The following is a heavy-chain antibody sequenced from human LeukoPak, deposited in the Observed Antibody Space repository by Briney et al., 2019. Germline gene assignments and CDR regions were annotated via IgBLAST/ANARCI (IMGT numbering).Heavy chain of an antibody. D-gene: IGHD1-7*01. V-gene: IGHV4-59*08. CDR2: IHYSGST. CDR3: ASTEWNYAR. Sequence: NPSGTLSLTCTVSGGSISSYYWSWFREPPGKGLEWIGYIHYSGSTNYNPSLRSRVTISVVTSKNQFALRLSSVTAADTAVYYCASTEWNYARWGQGTLVTVSS. J-gene: IGHJ4*02. CDR1: GGSISSYY.